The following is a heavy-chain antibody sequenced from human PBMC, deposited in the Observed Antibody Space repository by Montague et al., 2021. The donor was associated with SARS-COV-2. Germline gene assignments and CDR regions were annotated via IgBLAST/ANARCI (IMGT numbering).Heavy chain of an antibody. V-gene: IGHV3-9*01. CDR2: ISWNSGSI. CDR3: AKDINSYGEYYFDY. D-gene: IGHD5-18*01. Sequence: SLRLSCAASGFTFDDYAMHWVRQAPGKGLDWVSGISWNSGSIGYADSVKGRFTISRDNAKNSLYLQMNSLRAEDTALYYCAKDINSYGEYYFDYWGQGTLVTVSS. CDR1: GFTFDDYA. J-gene: IGHJ4*02.